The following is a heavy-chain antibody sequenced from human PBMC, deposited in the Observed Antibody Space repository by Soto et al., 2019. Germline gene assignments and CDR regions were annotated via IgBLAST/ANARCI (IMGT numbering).Heavy chain of an antibody. D-gene: IGHD4-4*01. J-gene: IGHJ4*02. Sequence: GGSLRLSCAASGFTFSSYAMNWVRQAPGKGLEWVSVISGSGGSTYYADSVKGRFTISRDNSKNTLYVQMNSLRAADTAVYYCARLGNYEGAYWGQGALVTVSS. CDR1: GFTFSSYA. CDR2: ISGSGGST. CDR3: ARLGNYEGAY. V-gene: IGHV3-23*01.